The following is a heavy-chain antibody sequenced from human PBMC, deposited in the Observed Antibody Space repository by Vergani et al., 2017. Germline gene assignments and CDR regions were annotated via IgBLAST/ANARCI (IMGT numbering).Heavy chain of an antibody. Sequence: VQLVESGGGLVQPGGSLRLSCAASGFTFSSYAMSWVRQAPGKGLEWVSAISGSGGSTYYADSVKGRFTISRDNSKNTLYLQMNSLRAEDTAVYYCAKARYYDFWSGGNWFDPWGQGTLVTVSS. J-gene: IGHJ5*02. CDR3: AKARYYDFWSGGNWFDP. D-gene: IGHD3-3*01. V-gene: IGHV3-23*04. CDR2: ISGSGGST. CDR1: GFTFSSYA.